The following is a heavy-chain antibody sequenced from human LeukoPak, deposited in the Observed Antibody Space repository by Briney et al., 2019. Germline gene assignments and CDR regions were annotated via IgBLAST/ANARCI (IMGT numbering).Heavy chain of an antibody. V-gene: IGHV1-24*01. CDR1: GYTLTELS. Sequence: ASVKVSCKVSGYTLTELSMHWVRQAPGKGLGWMGGFDPEDGETIYAQKFQGRVTMTEDTSTDTAYMELSSLRSEDTAVYYCATPGVGLRFLEWLPHPFDYWGQGTLVTVSS. J-gene: IGHJ4*02. CDR3: ATPGVGLRFLEWLPHPFDY. D-gene: IGHD3-3*01. CDR2: FDPEDGET.